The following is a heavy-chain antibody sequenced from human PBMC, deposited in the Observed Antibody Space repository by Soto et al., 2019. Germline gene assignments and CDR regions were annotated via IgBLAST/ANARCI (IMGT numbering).Heavy chain of an antibody. D-gene: IGHD3-3*01. Sequence: GGSLRLSCAASGFTFSSYSMNWVRQAPGKGLEWVSSISSSSSYIYYADSVKGRFTISRDNAKNSLYLQMNSLRAEDTAVYYSAIVLLGFSSRYLAYYYSGMAVSGQGTTVTVSS. CDR3: AIVLLGFSSRYLAYYYSGMAV. CDR2: ISSSSSYI. V-gene: IGHV3-21*01. J-gene: IGHJ6*02. CDR1: GFTFSSYS.